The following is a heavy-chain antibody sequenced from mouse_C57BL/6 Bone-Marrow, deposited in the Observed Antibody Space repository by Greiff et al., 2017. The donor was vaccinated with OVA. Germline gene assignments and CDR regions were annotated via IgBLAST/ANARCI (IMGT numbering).Heavy chain of an antibody. CDR3: AILDPY. CDR2: IDPSDSYT. V-gene: IGHV1-69*01. Sequence: QVQLKQPGAELVMPGASVKLSCKASGYTFTSYWMHWVKQRPGQGLEWIGEIDPSDSYTNYNQKFKGKSTLTVDKSSSTAYMQLSSLTSEDSAVYYCAILDPYWGQGTLVTVSA. J-gene: IGHJ3*01. CDR1: GYTFTSYW.